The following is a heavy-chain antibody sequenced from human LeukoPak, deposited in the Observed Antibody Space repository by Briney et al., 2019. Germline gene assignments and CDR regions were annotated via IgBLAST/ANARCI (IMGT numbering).Heavy chain of an antibody. CDR1: GFTFTNSL. D-gene: IGHD1-26*01. Sequence: GGSLRLSCAASGFTFTNSLMAWVRQAPGKGLEWVANIKQDGSTKHSVDSLKGRFTISRDNPKNSLYLQMNSLRADDTAVYYCARDTDGSLDYWGQGILVTVAS. V-gene: IGHV3-7*01. CDR2: IKQDGSTK. J-gene: IGHJ4*02. CDR3: ARDTDGSLDY.